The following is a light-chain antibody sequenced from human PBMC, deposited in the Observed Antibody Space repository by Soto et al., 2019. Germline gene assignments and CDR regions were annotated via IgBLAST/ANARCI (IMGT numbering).Light chain of an antibody. Sequence: QSALTQPASVSGSPGQSITISCTGTSSDVGGYNYVSWYQQYPGKAPKLMIYEVSNRPSGVSNRFSGSKSGNTASLTISGLQAEDEADYYCSSYTSGSTPVFFGRGTQVTVL. V-gene: IGLV2-14*01. J-gene: IGLJ1*01. CDR3: SSYTSGSTPVF. CDR2: EVS. CDR1: SSDVGGYNY.